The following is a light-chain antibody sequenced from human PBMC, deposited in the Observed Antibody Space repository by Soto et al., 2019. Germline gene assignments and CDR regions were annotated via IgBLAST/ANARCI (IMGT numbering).Light chain of an antibody. V-gene: IGLV4-69*01. CDR1: SGYSSYA. J-gene: IGLJ7*01. Sequence: QLVLTQSPSASASLGASVKLTCTVSSGYSSYAIAWHQQQPEKGPRYLMKLNSDGSHSKGDGIPDRFSGSSSGAERYLTISSLQSEDEADYYCQTWVTGIAVFGGGTQLNVL. CDR3: QTWVTGIAV. CDR2: LNSDGSH.